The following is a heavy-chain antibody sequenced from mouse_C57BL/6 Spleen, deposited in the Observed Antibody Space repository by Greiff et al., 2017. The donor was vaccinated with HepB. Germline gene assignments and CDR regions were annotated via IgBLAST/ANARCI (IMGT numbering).Heavy chain of an antibody. CDR1: GYTFTSYG. Sequence: VQLVESGAELARPGASVKLSCKASGYTFTSYGISWVKQRTGQGLEWIGEIYPRSGNTYYNEKFKGKATLTADKSSSTAYMELRSLTSEDSAVYFCARGEDGYLWYFDVWGTGTTVTVSS. V-gene: IGHV1-81*01. CDR2: IYPRSGNT. J-gene: IGHJ1*03. D-gene: IGHD2-3*01. CDR3: ARGEDGYLWYFDV.